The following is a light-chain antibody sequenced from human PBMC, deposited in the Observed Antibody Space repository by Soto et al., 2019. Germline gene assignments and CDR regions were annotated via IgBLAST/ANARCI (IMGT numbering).Light chain of an antibody. V-gene: IGKV3-11*01. CDR3: QQRSNWPPKVA. Sequence: EIVLTQSPATLSLSPGERATLSRRASQSVSSYLAWYQQKPGQAPRLLIYDASNRATGIPARFSGSGSGTAFTRTIRSLEPEDFAVYYCQQRSNWPPKVAFGPGTKVDIK. CDR2: DAS. CDR1: QSVSSY. J-gene: IGKJ3*01.